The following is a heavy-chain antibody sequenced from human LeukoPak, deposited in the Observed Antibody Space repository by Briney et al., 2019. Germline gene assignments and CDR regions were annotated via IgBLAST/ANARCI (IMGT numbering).Heavy chain of an antibody. D-gene: IGHD3-10*01. J-gene: IGHJ5*02. CDR2: IKQNAIEK. Sequence: PGGSLRLSCAASGFSFSSYWMTWVRQGPGKGLEWVANIKQNAIEKRYVDSVKGRFTISRDNAKNSLYLQMNSLRAEDTAVYYCATLTGGYRFDPWGQGTLVTVSS. V-gene: IGHV3-7*01. CDR3: ATLTGGYRFDP. CDR1: GFSFSSYW.